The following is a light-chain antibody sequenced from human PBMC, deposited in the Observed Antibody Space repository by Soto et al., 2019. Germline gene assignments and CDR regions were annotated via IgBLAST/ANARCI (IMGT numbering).Light chain of an antibody. CDR1: QYINTR. V-gene: IGKV3-11*01. J-gene: IGKJ1*01. CDR2: QTS. CDR3: HQRQSWPRT. Sequence: EIVLTQSPATLSSFPVDRVTRSCRASQYINTRLAWYQHRPGQAPRLLIYQTSIRAAGIPARFSASGSGTDFTHTISDVQPEDFALYYCHQRQSWPRTFGQGTKVDIK.